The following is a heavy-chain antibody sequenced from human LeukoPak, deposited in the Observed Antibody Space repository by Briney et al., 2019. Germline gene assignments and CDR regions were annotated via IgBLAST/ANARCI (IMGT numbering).Heavy chain of an antibody. J-gene: IGHJ6*02. D-gene: IGHD3-10*01. V-gene: IGHV3-30*03. CDR2: ISNEGSRK. Sequence: GGSLRLSCAPSGFTFSRHGMHWVRQAPGKGLEWVAIISNEGSRKYYAYSVEGRFTISRDNSKNTLYLQMDSLRAEDTAVYYCARPPRPGAPHGMDVWGQGTTVTVSS. CDR1: GFTFSRHG. CDR3: ARPPRPGAPHGMDV.